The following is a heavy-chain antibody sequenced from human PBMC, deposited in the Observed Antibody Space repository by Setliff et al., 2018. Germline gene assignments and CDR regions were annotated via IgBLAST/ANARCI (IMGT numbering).Heavy chain of an antibody. CDR2: IKEDGSEK. CDR3: ARNGDVDTGFLGYYYYYYMDV. CDR1: GFNFNGFW. D-gene: IGHD5-18*01. Sequence: PGGSLRLSCAASGFNFNGFWMNWVRQAPGKGLEWVANIKEDGSEKFYVDSVKGRFTISRGNAKNSLYLQMNSLRAEDTAVYYCARNGDVDTGFLGYYYYYYMDVWGKGTTVTVSS. V-gene: IGHV3-7*01. J-gene: IGHJ6*03.